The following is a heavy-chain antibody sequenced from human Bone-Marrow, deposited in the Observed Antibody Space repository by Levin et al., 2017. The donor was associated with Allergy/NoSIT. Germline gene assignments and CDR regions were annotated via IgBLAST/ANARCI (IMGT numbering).Heavy chain of an antibody. CDR1: GFTFDDYG. V-gene: IGHV3-20*01. CDR3: ARRRRYDSVYYYHMDV. J-gene: IGHJ6*03. D-gene: IGHD3-3*01. CDR2: INWNSGEK. Sequence: GGSLRLSCAASGFTSGFTFDDYGMSWVRQAPGKGLEWVSGINWNSGEKGYADSVKGRFTISRDNAKKFLFLQMDSLRVEDTALYHCARRRRYDSVYYYHMDVWGKGTTVTVSS.